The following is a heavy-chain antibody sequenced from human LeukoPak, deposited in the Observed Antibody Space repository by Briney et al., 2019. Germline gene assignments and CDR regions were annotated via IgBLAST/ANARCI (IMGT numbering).Heavy chain of an antibody. Sequence: GGSLRLSCEASGFTFTTYAMSWVRQAPGKGLEWVSTISGSGSTTYYADSVKGRFTISRDNAKNSLYLQMNSLRAEDTAVYYCASPQYYFDYWGQGTLVTVSS. J-gene: IGHJ4*02. CDR2: ISGSGSTT. V-gene: IGHV3-23*01. CDR3: ASPQYYFDY. CDR1: GFTFTTYA. D-gene: IGHD5-24*01.